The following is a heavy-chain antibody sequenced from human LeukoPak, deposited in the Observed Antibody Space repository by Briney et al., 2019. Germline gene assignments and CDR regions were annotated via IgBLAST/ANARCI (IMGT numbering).Heavy chain of an antibody. Sequence: GGSLRLSCAASGFTLSTYAMHWVRQAPGKGLEWVAVISYDGSKEYYADSVKGRFTISRDNSKNTLNLQMNSLRAEDTAVYYCARGQPDAFDIWGQGTMVTVSS. V-gene: IGHV3-30*04. CDR1: GFTLSTYA. CDR3: ARGQPDAFDI. J-gene: IGHJ3*02. CDR2: ISYDGSKE. D-gene: IGHD1-14*01.